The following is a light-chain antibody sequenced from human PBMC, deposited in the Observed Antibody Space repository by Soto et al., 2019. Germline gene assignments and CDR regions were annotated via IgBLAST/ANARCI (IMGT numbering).Light chain of an antibody. CDR3: QQYNSYPWT. CDR2: DAS. Sequence: DVQMTQSPSTLSASVGDRVTITCLASQSISSWLAGYQQKPGKAPKLLIYDASSLESGVPSRFSGSGSGTEFTLTISSLQPDDFATYYCQQYNSYPWTFGQGTKVEIK. CDR1: QSISSW. V-gene: IGKV1-5*01. J-gene: IGKJ1*01.